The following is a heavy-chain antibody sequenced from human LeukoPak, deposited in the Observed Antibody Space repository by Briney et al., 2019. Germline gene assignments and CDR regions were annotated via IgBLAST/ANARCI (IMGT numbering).Heavy chain of an antibody. J-gene: IGHJ4*02. CDR1: GGSISSSSYY. Sequence: SETLSLTCTVSGGSISSSSYYWGWIRQPPGKGLEWIGSIYYSGSTYYNPSLKSRVTISVDTSKNQFSLKLSSVTAADTAVYYCARDSSGYHGPLDYWGQGTLVTVSS. CDR2: IYYSGST. D-gene: IGHD3-22*01. V-gene: IGHV4-39*07. CDR3: ARDSSGYHGPLDY.